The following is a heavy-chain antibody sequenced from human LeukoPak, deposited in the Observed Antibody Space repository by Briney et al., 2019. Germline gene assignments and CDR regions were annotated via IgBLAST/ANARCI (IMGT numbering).Heavy chain of an antibody. Sequence: SETLSLTCTVSGGSISANYWIWMRQSAGKGLEYIGRIYSSGSTNYNPSLKSRVTISVDTSKNQFSLKLSSVTAADTAVYYCARLRPSITIFGVVSRYYMDVWGKGTTVTVSS. CDR3: ARLRPSITIFGVVSRYYMDV. D-gene: IGHD3-3*01. CDR2: IYSSGST. J-gene: IGHJ6*03. V-gene: IGHV4-4*07. CDR1: GGSISANY.